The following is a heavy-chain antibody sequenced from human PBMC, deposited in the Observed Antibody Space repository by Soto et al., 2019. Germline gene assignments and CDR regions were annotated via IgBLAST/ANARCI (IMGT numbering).Heavy chain of an antibody. CDR2: INHSGST. CDR1: GGSFSGYY. D-gene: IGHD6-13*01. CDR3: ARAIGSSWYWVDY. Sequence: SETLSLTCAVYGGSFSGYYWSWIRQPPGKGLEWIGEINHSGSTNYNPSLKSRVTISVDTSKNQFSLKLSSVTAADTAVYYCARAIGSSWYWVDYWGQGTLVTVSS. J-gene: IGHJ4*02. V-gene: IGHV4-34*01.